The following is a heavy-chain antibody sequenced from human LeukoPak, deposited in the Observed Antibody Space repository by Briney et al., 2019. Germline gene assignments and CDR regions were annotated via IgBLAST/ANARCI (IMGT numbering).Heavy chain of an antibody. D-gene: IGHD3-10*01. CDR1: GGSISSSSYY. V-gene: IGHV4-39*07. CDR3: ARDHPGNYYGSGGFDY. CDR2: IYYSGST. Sequence: PSETLSLTCTVSGGSISSSSYYWGWIRQPPGKGLEWIGSIYYSGSTYYNPSLKSRVTISVDTSKNQFSLKLSSVTAADTAVYYCARDHPGNYYGSGGFDYWGQGTLVTVSS. J-gene: IGHJ4*02.